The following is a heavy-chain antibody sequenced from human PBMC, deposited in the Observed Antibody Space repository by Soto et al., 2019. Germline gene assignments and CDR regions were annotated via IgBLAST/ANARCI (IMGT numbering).Heavy chain of an antibody. D-gene: IGHD3-9*01. CDR1: GFTLSTYT. CDR2: IIQNGET. Sequence: PGGSLRLSCAASGFTLSTYTMNWVRQAPGKGLEWVSGIIQNGETCYTGSVKGRFTISRDNSKNMVYLQMDSLRADDTALYYCAKDRQPDGIWTFDDWGQGTLVTVSS. CDR3: AKDRQPDGIWTFDD. V-gene: IGHV3-23*01. J-gene: IGHJ4*02.